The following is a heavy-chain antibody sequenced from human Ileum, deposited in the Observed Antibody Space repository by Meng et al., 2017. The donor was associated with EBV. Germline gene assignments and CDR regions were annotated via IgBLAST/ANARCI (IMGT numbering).Heavy chain of an antibody. J-gene: IGHJ4*02. CDR3: AKNGEKYFEY. CDR1: GGSISGINW. CDR2: MSDSGIT. Sequence: QVQGSGPGSGDLPGTRALTCAVSGGSISGINWWSWVRQSPEKGLEWIGEMSDSGITHYNPSLKSRVTISADKSNNQFSLKLTSVTSADTAVYFCAKNGEKYFEYWGQGTLVTVSS. V-gene: IGHV4-4*01.